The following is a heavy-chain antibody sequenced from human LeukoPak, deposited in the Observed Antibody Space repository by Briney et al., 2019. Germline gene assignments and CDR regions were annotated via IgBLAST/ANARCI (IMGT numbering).Heavy chain of an antibody. D-gene: IGHD3-9*01. V-gene: IGHV4-59*08. CDR3: ARLGAGILTGYYTPYYHGMDV. CDR2: IYYSGST. J-gene: IGHJ6*02. Sequence: SETLSLTCTVSGGSISSYYWSWIRQPPGKGLEWIGYIYYSGSTNYNPSLKSRVTISVDTSKNQFSLKLNSVTAADTAVYYCARLGAGILTGYYTPYYHGMDVWGQGTTVTVSS. CDR1: GGSISSYY.